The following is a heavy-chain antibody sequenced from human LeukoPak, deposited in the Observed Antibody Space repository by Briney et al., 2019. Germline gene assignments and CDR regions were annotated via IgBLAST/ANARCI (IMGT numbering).Heavy chain of an antibody. Sequence: PSETLSLTCTVSGGSISSYYWNWIRQPAGKGLEWVGRVHASGSTNYNPSLKSRVTVSVDTSKNQFSLKLRSVTAADTAVYYCARPGVGSGRYGAFDIWGQGTMVTVSS. D-gene: IGHD5-18*01. V-gene: IGHV4-4*07. CDR1: GGSISSYY. CDR3: ARPGVGSGRYGAFDI. J-gene: IGHJ3*02. CDR2: VHASGST.